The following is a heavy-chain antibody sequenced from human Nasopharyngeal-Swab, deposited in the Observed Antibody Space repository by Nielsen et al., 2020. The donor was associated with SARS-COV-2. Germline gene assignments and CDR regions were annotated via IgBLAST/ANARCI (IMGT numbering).Heavy chain of an antibody. D-gene: IGHD4-17*01. V-gene: IGHV4-61*02. CDR2: IYTSGST. CDR1: GGSISSGSYY. Sequence: SRTVSGGSISSGSYYWSWIRQPAGKGLEWIGRIYTSGSTNYNPSLKSRVTISVDTSKNQFSLKLSSVTAADTAVYYCARGLRGVTTYYYYYYMDVWGKGTTVTVSS. CDR3: ARGLRGVTTYYYYYYMDV. J-gene: IGHJ6*03.